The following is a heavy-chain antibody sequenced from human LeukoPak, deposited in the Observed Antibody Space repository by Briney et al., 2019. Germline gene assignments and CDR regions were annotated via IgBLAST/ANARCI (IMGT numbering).Heavy chain of an antibody. CDR1: GFTFTSYS. CDR3: AREEAVAGSFDY. V-gene: IGHV3-23*01. D-gene: IGHD6-19*01. CDR2: ISGGGGST. Sequence: PGGSLRLSCAASGFTFTSYSMNWVRQAPGKGLEWVSTISGGGGSTYYADSVKGRFTISRDNSKNTLYLQVNSLRAEDTAVYYCAREEAVAGSFDYWGQGTLVTVSS. J-gene: IGHJ4*02.